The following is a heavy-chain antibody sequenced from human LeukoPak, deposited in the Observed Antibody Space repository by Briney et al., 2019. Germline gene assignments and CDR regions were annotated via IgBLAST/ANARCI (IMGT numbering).Heavy chain of an antibody. J-gene: IGHJ6*03. V-gene: IGHV3-21*01. D-gene: IGHD2-2*01. CDR3: ARDKYWLSSTSWEGMDV. CDR1: GFTFSTYS. Sequence: GGSLRLSCAASGFTFSTYSMNWVRQAPGKGLEWVSSISSSSSYIYYADSVKGRFTISRDNAKNSLYLQMNSLRAEDTAVYYCARDKYWLSSTSWEGMDVWGKGTTVTISS. CDR2: ISSSSSYI.